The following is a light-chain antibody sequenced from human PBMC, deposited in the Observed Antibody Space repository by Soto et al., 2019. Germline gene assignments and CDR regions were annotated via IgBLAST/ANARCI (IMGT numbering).Light chain of an antibody. CDR1: SSDVGGYNY. V-gene: IGLV2-14*03. J-gene: IGLJ1*01. Sequence: QSVRTQAASVSGAPGQAITISCTGTSSDVGGYNYVSWYQHHPGKAPKLLIYDVSNRPSGVSNRFSGSKSDNTASLTISGLQPEDEADYYCSSYTTSNTRQIVFGTGTKVTVL. CDR3: SSYTTSNTRQIV. CDR2: DVS.